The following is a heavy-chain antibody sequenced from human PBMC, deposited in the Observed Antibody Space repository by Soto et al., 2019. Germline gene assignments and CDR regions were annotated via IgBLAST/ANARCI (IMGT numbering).Heavy chain of an antibody. V-gene: IGHV1-8*01. CDR3: ARNPYGSGLFDP. CDR1: GYNFIDYD. CDR2: MTPNSGNT. Sequence: QVQLVQSGAEVKKPGASVKVSCKASGYNFIDYDINWVRQVTGQGLEWMGWMTPNSGNTGYAQKIQGRVTLTRDTYIGTAFMELSSLKSEVTAVYYCARNPYGSGLFDPWGQGTLVTVSS. J-gene: IGHJ5*02. D-gene: IGHD6-19*01.